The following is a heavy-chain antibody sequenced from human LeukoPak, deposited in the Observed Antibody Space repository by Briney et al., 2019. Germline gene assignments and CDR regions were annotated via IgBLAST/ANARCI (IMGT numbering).Heavy chain of an antibody. D-gene: IGHD3-22*01. CDR2: ISAYNGNT. J-gene: IGHJ4*02. CDR3: AREAYYDSSGYPGY. CDR1: GYTFTSYG. V-gene: IGHV1-18*01. Sequence: ASVKVSCKASGYTFTSYGISWVRQAPGQGLEWMGWISAYNGNTNYAQKLQGRVTVTTDTSTSTAYMELRSLRSDDTAVYYCAREAYYDSSGYPGYWGQGTLVTVSS.